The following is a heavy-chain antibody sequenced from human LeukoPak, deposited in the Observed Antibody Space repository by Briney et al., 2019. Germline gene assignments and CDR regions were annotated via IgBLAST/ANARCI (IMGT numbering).Heavy chain of an antibody. D-gene: IGHD6-13*01. Sequence: PGESLKISCQGSGYGFSSYWIGWVRQMPGKGLEWMGVIFPHDSDTTYSPSFQGQISLSADRSINTAYLQWHSLKASDTAIYYCARRPAGRAGFDLWGQGTLVIVSA. CDR2: IFPHDSDT. CDR1: GYGFSSYW. V-gene: IGHV5-51*01. J-gene: IGHJ3*01. CDR3: ARRPAGRAGFDL.